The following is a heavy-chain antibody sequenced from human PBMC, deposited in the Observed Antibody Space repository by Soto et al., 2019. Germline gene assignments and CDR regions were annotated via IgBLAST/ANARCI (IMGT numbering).Heavy chain of an antibody. D-gene: IGHD5-12*01. CDR1: GFTFGSYA. Sequence: EVQLLESGGGLVQPGGSLRLSCAVSGFTFGSYAMSWVHQAPGKGLEWVSGIGGSGGSTYYADSVKGRFTSSRDNSKNKLYLQMNSLRVEDTAVYYCAKAKYSGYDISLNFDYWGQGTLATVSS. CDR2: IGGSGGST. CDR3: AKAKYSGYDISLNFDY. V-gene: IGHV3-23*01. J-gene: IGHJ4*02.